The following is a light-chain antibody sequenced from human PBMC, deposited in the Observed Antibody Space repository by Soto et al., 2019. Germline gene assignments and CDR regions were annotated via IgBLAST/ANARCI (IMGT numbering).Light chain of an antibody. V-gene: IGKV3-15*01. CDR3: QQFKNWPPWT. CDR1: QNVNSN. Sequence: EIAMTQSPATVSVSPGERATLSCRASQNVNSNLVWYQQKPGQAPRLLIYGASTRAAGIPDRFSGSGSGTEFTLTISGLQSDDFAVYYCQQFKNWPPWTFGQGTKVDIK. J-gene: IGKJ1*01. CDR2: GAS.